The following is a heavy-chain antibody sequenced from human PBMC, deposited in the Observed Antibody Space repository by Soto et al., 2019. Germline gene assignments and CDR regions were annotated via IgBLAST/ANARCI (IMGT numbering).Heavy chain of an antibody. J-gene: IGHJ4*02. Sequence: SETLSLTCTVSGGSMRNYFWTWIRQPPGKGLEWIGYIHYSGTTSFFPSYNPSLRSRVTISEDTSTNQFSLKLLSVTTADTAVYFCAAGEASSRNLAPYYLDFWGQGTLVTVSS. CDR2: IHYSGTT. D-gene: IGHD6-13*01. CDR3: AAGEASSRNLAPYYLDF. V-gene: IGHV4-59*01. CDR1: GGSMRNYF.